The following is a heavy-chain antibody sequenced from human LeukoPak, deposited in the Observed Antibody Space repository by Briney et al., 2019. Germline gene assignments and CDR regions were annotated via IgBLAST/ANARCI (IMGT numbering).Heavy chain of an antibody. J-gene: IGHJ3*01. CDR1: GFTFSSYD. CDR2: IGTAGDT. V-gene: IGHV3-13*01. D-gene: IGHD3-10*01. CDR3: AREGMVRGVPDAFDL. Sequence: PGGSLRLSCAASGFTFSSYDMHWVRQATGKGLEWVSAIGTAGDTYYPGSVKGRFTISRENAKNSLYVQMNSLRVEDTAVYYCAREGMVRGVPDAFDLWGQGTMVTVSS.